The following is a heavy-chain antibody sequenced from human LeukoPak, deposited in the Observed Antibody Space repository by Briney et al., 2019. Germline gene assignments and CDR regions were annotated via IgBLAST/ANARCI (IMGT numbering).Heavy chain of an antibody. CDR2: IYYSGST. D-gene: IGHD6-13*01. J-gene: IGHJ4*02. Sequence: SETLSLTCTVSGGSISSYYWSWIRQPPGKGLEWIGYIYYSGSTNYNPSLKSRVTISVDTSKNQFSLKLSSVTAADTAVYYCARGYSSSWYHFDYWGQGTLVTVSP. CDR3: ARGYSSSWYHFDY. V-gene: IGHV4-59*01. CDR1: GGSISSYY.